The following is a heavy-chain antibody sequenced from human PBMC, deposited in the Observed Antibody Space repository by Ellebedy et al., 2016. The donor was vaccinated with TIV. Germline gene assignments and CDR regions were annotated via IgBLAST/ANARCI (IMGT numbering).Heavy chain of an antibody. Sequence: GESLKISXAASGFTFSNYAMSWVRQAPGKGLEWVSTISGSGRGSTFYADSVKGRFTISRDDSKNTLYLQMNSLRAGDTAVYYCARDRRDHDHYWGQGTLVTVSS. CDR2: ISGSGRGST. J-gene: IGHJ4*02. CDR3: ARDRRDHDHY. D-gene: IGHD1-14*01. V-gene: IGHV3-23*01. CDR1: GFTFSNYA.